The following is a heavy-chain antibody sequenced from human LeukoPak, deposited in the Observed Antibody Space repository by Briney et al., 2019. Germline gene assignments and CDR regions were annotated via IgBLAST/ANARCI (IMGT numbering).Heavy chain of an antibody. CDR2: IIPIFGTA. J-gene: IGHJ6*03. D-gene: IGHD2-15*01. CDR3: ARVAGYCSGGSCYPFYYYYMDV. V-gene: IGHV1-69*01. CDR1: GGTFSSYA. Sequence: SVKVSCKASGGTFSSYAISWVRQAPGQGLEWMGGIIPIFGTANYAQKFQSRVTITADESTSTAYMELSSLRSEDTAVYYCARVAGYCSGGSCYPFYYYYMDVWGKGTTVTISS.